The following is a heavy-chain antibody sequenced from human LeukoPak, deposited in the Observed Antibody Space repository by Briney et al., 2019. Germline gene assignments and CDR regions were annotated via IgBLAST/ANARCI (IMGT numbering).Heavy chain of an antibody. CDR2: ISAYNGNT. CDR3: AREITMIVGLYYFDY. Sequence: ASVKVSCKASGGTFSSYAISWVRQAPGQGLEWMGWISAYNGNTNYAQKLQGRVTMTTDTSTSTAYMELRSLRSDDTAVYYCAREITMIVGLYYFDYWGQGTLVTVSS. J-gene: IGHJ4*02. D-gene: IGHD3-22*01. V-gene: IGHV1-18*01. CDR1: GGTFSSYA.